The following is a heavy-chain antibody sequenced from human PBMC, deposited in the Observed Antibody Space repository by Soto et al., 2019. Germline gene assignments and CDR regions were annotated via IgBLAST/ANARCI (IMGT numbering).Heavy chain of an antibody. D-gene: IGHD3-3*01. CDR3: AREYDFWSGHVIGWFDP. V-gene: IGHV3-11*01. J-gene: IGHJ5*02. CDR2: ISSSGSTI. CDR1: GFTFSDYY. Sequence: GGSLRLSCAASGFTFSDYYMSWIRQAPGKGLEWVSYISSSGSTIYYADSVKGRFTISRDNAKNSLYLQMNSLRAEDTAVYYCAREYDFWSGHVIGWFDPWGQGTLVTVSS.